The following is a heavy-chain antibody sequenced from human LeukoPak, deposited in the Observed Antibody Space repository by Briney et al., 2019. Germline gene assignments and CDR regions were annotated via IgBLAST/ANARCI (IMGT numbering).Heavy chain of an antibody. Sequence: GGSLRLSCAASGFTFSGYWMHWVRQAPGKGLEWVANIKKDGSEKYYVDSVKGRFTISRDNAKTSLYLQMNSLRAEDTAVYYCARDLSGVTGYTYGRGIDYWGQGTLVTVSS. CDR2: IKKDGSEK. J-gene: IGHJ4*02. V-gene: IGHV3-7*01. CDR1: GFTFSGYW. CDR3: ARDLSGVTGYTYGRGIDY. D-gene: IGHD5-18*01.